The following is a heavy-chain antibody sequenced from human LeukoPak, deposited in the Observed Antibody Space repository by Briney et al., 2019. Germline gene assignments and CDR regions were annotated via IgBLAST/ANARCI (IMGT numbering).Heavy chain of an antibody. Sequence: SETLSLTCTVSGGSISSYYWSWIRQPPGKGLEWIGYIYYSGSTNYNPSLKSRVTISVDTSKNQFSLKLSSVTAADTAVYYCARAKWYSYGFFDYWGQGTLVTVSS. CDR2: IYYSGST. J-gene: IGHJ4*02. V-gene: IGHV4-59*01. CDR3: ARAKWYSYGFFDY. D-gene: IGHD5-18*01. CDR1: GGSISSYY.